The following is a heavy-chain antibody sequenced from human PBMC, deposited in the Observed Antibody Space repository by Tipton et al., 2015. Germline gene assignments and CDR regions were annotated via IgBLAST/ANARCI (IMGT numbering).Heavy chain of an antibody. J-gene: IGHJ4*02. CDR1: GGSVSSPSYY. Sequence: TLSLTCAVSGGSVSSPSYYWSWIRQPPGKGLEWIGYIYYIGSTNYNPSLKGRLTMSIDTSKNQFSLKVNSVTAADTAVYYCACQDYDSLTRDYQTVDYWGQGTLVTVSP. CDR3: ACQDYDSLTRDYQTVDY. CDR2: IYYIGST. V-gene: IGHV4-61*01. D-gene: IGHD3-9*01.